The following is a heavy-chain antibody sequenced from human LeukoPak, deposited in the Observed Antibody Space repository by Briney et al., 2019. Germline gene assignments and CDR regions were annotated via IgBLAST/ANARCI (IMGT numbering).Heavy chain of an antibody. CDR1: GGSISSYY. Sequence: PSETLSLTCTVSGGSISSYYWSWIRQPPGKGLEWIGYIYYSGSTNYNPSLKSRATISVNTSKNQFSLKLSSVTAADTAVYYCARVGSSGWYVPYFDYWGQGTLVTVSS. CDR3: ARVGSSGWYVPYFDY. V-gene: IGHV4-59*01. CDR2: IYYSGST. J-gene: IGHJ4*02. D-gene: IGHD6-19*01.